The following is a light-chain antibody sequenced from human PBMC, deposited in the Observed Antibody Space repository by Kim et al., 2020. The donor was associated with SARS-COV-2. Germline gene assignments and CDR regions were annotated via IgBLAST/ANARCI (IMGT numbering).Light chain of an antibody. Sequence: QSITISCTGTSSDVGGYNYVSWYQQHPGKAPKLMIYDVSKRPSVVSNRFSGSKSGNTASLTISGLQAEDEADYYCSSYTSSSTLYVFGTGTKVTVL. CDR2: DVS. V-gene: IGLV2-14*04. J-gene: IGLJ1*01. CDR3: SSYTSSSTLYV. CDR1: SSDVGGYNY.